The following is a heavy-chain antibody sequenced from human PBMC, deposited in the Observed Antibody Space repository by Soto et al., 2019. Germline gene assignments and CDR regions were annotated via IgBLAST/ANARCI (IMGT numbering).Heavy chain of an antibody. CDR3: AKGSQMWTPDY. V-gene: IGHV1-3*04. Sequence: QVQLVQSGAEVKKPGASVKVSCKASGYTFTDYAMHWVRQAPGQRLEWMGWISTGNGNTKYSQKFQGRVTITRDTAATTAYMELSSLRSEDTAVYYCAKGSQMWTPDYFGQGTLVTVSS. D-gene: IGHD2-21*01. CDR2: ISTGNGNT. CDR1: GYTFTDYA. J-gene: IGHJ4*02.